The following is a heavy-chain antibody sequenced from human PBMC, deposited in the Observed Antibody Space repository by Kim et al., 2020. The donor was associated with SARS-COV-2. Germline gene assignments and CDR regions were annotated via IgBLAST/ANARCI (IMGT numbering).Heavy chain of an antibody. CDR3: ARDSHYYYDSSGYLDY. Sequence: GGSLRLSCAASGFTFSSYAMHWVRQAPGKGLEWVAVISYDGSNKYYADSVKGRFTISRDNSKNTLYLQMNSLRAEDTAVYYCARDSHYYYDSSGYLDYWGQGTLVTVSS. CDR2: ISYDGSNK. J-gene: IGHJ4*02. V-gene: IGHV3-30-3*01. D-gene: IGHD3-22*01. CDR1: GFTFSSYA.